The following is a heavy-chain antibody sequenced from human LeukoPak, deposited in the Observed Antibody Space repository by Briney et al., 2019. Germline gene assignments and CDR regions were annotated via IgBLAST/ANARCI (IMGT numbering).Heavy chain of an antibody. CDR1: GFTFSSYW. V-gene: IGHV3-74*01. Sequence: GGSLRLSCAASGFTFSSYWMHWVRQAPAKGLVWVSRVNTDGSDISYADSVEGRFTISRDNAKNTLYLQMNSLRVEDTAVYYCTTSLGPLTEYWGQGTLVTVSS. CDR2: VNTDGSDI. CDR3: TTSLGPLTEY. D-gene: IGHD7-27*01. J-gene: IGHJ4*02.